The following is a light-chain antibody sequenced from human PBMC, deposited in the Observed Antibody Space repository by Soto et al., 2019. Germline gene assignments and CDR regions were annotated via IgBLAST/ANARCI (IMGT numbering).Light chain of an antibody. Sequence: QSALTQPPSASGSPGQSVTISCSGTSSDVGAYKYVSWYQQHPGKAPKLMIYEVSERPSGVPDRFSGSKSGNTASLTVSGLQAEDEGDYYCSSYAGSNNLVFGGGTKLTVL. J-gene: IGLJ3*02. V-gene: IGLV2-8*01. CDR2: EVS. CDR3: SSYAGSNNLV. CDR1: SSDVGAYKY.